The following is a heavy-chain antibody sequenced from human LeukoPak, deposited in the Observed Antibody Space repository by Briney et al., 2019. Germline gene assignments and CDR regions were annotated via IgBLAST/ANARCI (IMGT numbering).Heavy chain of an antibody. CDR1: GFTFSSYG. CDR2: ISYDGSNK. J-gene: IGHJ4*02. Sequence: GGSLRLSCAASGFTFSSYGMEWVRQAPGKGLEWVAFISYDGSNKYYADSVKGRFTVSRDNPKNTLYLQMNSLRADDTAIYYCVKAALALQCLVPFDNWGQGTRVTVSS. CDR3: VKAALALQCLVPFDN. V-gene: IGHV3-30*18. D-gene: IGHD6-19*01.